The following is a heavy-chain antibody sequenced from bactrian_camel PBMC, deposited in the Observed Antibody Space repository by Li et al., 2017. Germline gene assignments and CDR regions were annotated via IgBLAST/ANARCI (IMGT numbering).Heavy chain of an antibody. D-gene: IGHD2*01. CDR1: GYTPRTYC. V-gene: IGHV3S40*01. CDR2: IYTAGDNA. J-gene: IGHJ4*01. Sequence: QLVESGGGSVQAGGSLRLSCAASGYTPRTYCMSWFRQVPGKDREAVAVIYTAGDNAYSADSVKGRFTISQDTTNNTVYLQMDDLKPEDTGTYYCAAAVPPGSGYCEEADWHYWGRGTQVTVS. CDR3: AAAVPPGSGYCEEADWHY.